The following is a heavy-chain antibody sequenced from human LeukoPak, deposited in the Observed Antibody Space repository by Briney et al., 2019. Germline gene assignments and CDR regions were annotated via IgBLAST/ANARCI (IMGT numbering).Heavy chain of an antibody. CDR1: GGSISSSSYY. CDR3: ARVGDSGYSYGHLDY. Sequence: PSETLSLTCTVSGGSISSSSYYWGWIRQPPGKGLEWIGSIYYSGSTYYNPSLKSRVTISVDTSKKHPSLKLSSVTAADTAVYYCARVGDSGYSYGHLDYWGQGTLVSVSS. J-gene: IGHJ4*02. V-gene: IGHV4-39*02. D-gene: IGHD5-18*01. CDR2: IYYSGST.